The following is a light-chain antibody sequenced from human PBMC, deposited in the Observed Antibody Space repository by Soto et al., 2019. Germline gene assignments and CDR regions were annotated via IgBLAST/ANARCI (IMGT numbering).Light chain of an antibody. CDR1: RSYIGSYDR. J-gene: IGLJ1*01. V-gene: IGLV2-18*02. CDR2: EVT. CDR3: TSFTTSKTYI. Sequence: QSVLTQPPSVSGSPGRSVTISSTETRSYIGSYDRVSWYQQPPGTAPRLMIYEVTNRPSGVPDRFSGSKSGNTASLTISGLQPEDETDYYCTSFTTSKTYIFGTGTKVTVL.